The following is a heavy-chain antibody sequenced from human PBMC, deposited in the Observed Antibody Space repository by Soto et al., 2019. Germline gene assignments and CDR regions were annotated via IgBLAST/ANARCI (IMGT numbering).Heavy chain of an antibody. D-gene: IGHD3-10*01. CDR3: AKDRAYDSGSRPDY. CDR2: ISGTGGGT. Sequence: EVQLLESGGDLVQPGGSLRLSCAASGFTFSGHAMSWVRQVPGEGLEWVSSISGTGGGTYYADSVRGRFTISRDNSKNTLYLQMNSRRAEDTAVYYCAKDRAYDSGSRPDYWGQGTLVTVSP. CDR1: GFTFSGHA. J-gene: IGHJ4*02. V-gene: IGHV3-23*01.